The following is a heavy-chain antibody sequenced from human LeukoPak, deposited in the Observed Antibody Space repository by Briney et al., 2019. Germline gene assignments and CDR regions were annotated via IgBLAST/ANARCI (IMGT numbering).Heavy chain of an antibody. J-gene: IGHJ6*02. D-gene: IGHD3-22*01. CDR3: AREEIVVVIDQDYYYYGMDV. CDR1: GYTFTSYG. V-gene: IGHV1-18*01. CDR2: ISAYNGNT. Sequence: GASVKVSCKASGYTFTSYGISWVRQAPGQGLEWMGWISAYNGNTNYAQKLQGRVTMTTDTSTSTAYMELRSLRSDDTAVYYCAREEIVVVIDQDYYYYGMDVWGQGTTVTVSS.